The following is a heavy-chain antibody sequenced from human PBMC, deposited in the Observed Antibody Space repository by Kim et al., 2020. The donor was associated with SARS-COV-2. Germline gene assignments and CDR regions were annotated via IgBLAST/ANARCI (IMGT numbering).Heavy chain of an antibody. J-gene: IGHJ4*01. CDR1: GFTFDDYT. V-gene: IGHV3-43*01. CDR2: ISWDGGST. CDR3: AKDSRGYIHPNSFDY. D-gene: IGHD5-12*01. Sequence: GGSLRLSCAASGFTFDDYTMHWVRQAPGKGLEWVSLISWDGGSTYYADSVKGRFTISRDNSKNSLYLQMNSLSTEDTALYYCAKDSRGYIHPNSFDYWG.